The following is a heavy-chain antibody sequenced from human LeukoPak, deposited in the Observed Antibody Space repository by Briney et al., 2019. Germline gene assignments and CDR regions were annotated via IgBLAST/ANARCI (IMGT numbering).Heavy chain of an antibody. CDR1: GGSLSSYY. Sequence: SETLSLTCTVSGGSLSSYYWSWIRQPPGKGLEGIGYIYYGGSTNYNPSLKSRVTISVDTSKNQFSLKLSSVTAADTAVYYCARGYYDSSGYWSIDYWGQGTLVTVSS. D-gene: IGHD3-22*01. J-gene: IGHJ4*02. CDR2: IYYGGST. V-gene: IGHV4-59*01. CDR3: ARGYYDSSGYWSIDY.